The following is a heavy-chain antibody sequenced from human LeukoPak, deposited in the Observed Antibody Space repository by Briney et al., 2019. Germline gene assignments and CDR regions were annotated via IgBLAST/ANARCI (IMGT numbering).Heavy chain of an antibody. J-gene: IGHJ4*02. CDR3: AKDLEQWLVRYYFDY. V-gene: IGHV3-23*01. D-gene: IGHD6-19*01. Sequence: GGSPRLSCAASGFTFSSYSMNWVRQAPGKGLEWVSAISGSGGSTYYADSVKGRFTISRDNSKNTLYLQMNSLRAEDTAVYYCAKDLEQWLVRYYFDYWGQGTLVTVSS. CDR2: ISGSGGST. CDR1: GFTFSSYS.